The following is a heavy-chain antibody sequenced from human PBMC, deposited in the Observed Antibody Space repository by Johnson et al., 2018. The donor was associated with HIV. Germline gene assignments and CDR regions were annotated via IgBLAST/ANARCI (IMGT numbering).Heavy chain of an antibody. V-gene: IGHV3-30*04. CDR1: GFTFSSYA. D-gene: IGHD6-13*01. CDR3: AGDGAQQLARDAFDI. J-gene: IGHJ3*02. CDR2: ISYDGSNQ. Sequence: QVQLVESGGGVVQPGRSLRLSCAASGFTFSSYAMHWVRQAPGKGLEWVAVISYDGSNQYYADSVKGRFPISRDNSKNTLYLQMNSLRAEDTAVYYCAGDGAQQLARDAFDIWGQGTMVTVSS.